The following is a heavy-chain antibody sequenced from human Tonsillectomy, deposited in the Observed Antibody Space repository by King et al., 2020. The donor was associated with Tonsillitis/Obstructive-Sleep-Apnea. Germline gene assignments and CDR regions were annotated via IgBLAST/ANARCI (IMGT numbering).Heavy chain of an antibody. CDR1: GGSISSYY. J-gene: IGHJ6*02. Sequence: VQLQESGPGLVKPSETLSLTCTASGGSISSYYWSWIRQPPGKGLEWIGYIYYSGSTNYNPSLKSRVTISVDTSKNQFSLKLSSVTAADTAVYYCARATVVSYYYYGMVVWGQGTTVTVPS. D-gene: IGHD4-23*01. CDR2: IYYSGST. CDR3: ARATVVSYYYYGMVV. V-gene: IGHV4-59*01.